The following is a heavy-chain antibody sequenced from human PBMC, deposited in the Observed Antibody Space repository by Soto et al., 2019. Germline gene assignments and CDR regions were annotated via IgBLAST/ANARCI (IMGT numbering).Heavy chain of an antibody. CDR2: IPYTGDT. CDR3: AGGIAARPLGY. Sequence: PSETLSLTCTVSGGSISSNSYYWGWIRQPPGKGLEWIGSIPYTGDTNYNPSLKSRVTISVDTSKNQFSLKLSSVTAADTAVYYCAGGIAARPLGYWGQGTLVTVSS. CDR1: GGSISSNSYY. V-gene: IGHV4-39*07. D-gene: IGHD6-6*01. J-gene: IGHJ4*02.